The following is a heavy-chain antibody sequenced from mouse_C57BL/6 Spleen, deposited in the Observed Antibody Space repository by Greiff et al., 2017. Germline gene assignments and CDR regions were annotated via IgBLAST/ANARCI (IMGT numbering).Heavy chain of an antibody. J-gene: IGHJ2*01. D-gene: IGHD1-1*01. CDR2: IGSGSSTI. CDR1: GFTFSDYG. V-gene: IGHV5-17*01. Sequence: EVKLVESGGGLVKPGGSLKLSCAASGFTFSDYGMHWVRQAPEKGLEWVAYIGSGSSTIYYADTVKGRFTISRDNAKNTLFLQMTSLRSEDTAMYYGARPYYYGSSYFDYWGQGTTLTVSS. CDR3: ARPYYYGSSYFDY.